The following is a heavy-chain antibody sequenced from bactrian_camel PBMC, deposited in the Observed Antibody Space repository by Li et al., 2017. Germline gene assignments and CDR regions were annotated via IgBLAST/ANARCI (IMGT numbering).Heavy chain of an antibody. CDR1: GYSINNHC. CDR3: AVVYLPRSGVSYCSSAGGSAGLYTH. D-gene: IGHD2*01. Sequence: HVQLVESGGGSVQAGGSLRLSCATSGYSINNHCIGWYRQAPGKEHEGVAFIITTSGGTSYGSSVKGRFTISQDNAKNTLHLQMNSLKPEDTAMYYCAVVYLPRSGVSYCSSAGGSAGLYTHWGQGTQVTVS. J-gene: IGHJ4*01. CDR2: IITTSGGT. V-gene: IGHV3S63*01.